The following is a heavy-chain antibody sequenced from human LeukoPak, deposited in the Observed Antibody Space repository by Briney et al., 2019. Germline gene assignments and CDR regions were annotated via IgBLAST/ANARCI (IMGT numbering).Heavy chain of an antibody. J-gene: IGHJ4*02. CDR2: IYTSGST. Sequence: SQTLSLTCTVSGGSISSGSYYWSWIRQPAGKGLEWIGRIYTSGSTNYNPSLKSRVTISVDTSKNQFSQKLSSVTAADTAVYYCARRSRDGYSSFDYWGQGTLVTVSS. V-gene: IGHV4-61*02. CDR3: ARRSRDGYSSFDY. D-gene: IGHD5-24*01. CDR1: GGSISSGSYY.